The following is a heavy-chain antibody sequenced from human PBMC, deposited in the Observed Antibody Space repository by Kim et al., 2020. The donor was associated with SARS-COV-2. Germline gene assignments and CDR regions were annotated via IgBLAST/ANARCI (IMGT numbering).Heavy chain of an antibody. CDR2: IYPGDPDT. V-gene: IGHV5-51*01. CDR1: GYSFTSYW. CDR3: ARMDGYNWNYEADAFDI. Sequence: GESLMISCKGSGYSFTSYWIGWVRQMPGKGLEWMGIIYPGDPDTRYSPSFEGHVTISADKSISTAYLQWSSLKASDTAMYYCARMDGYNWNYEADAFDIWGEGTMVTVSS. J-gene: IGHJ3*02. D-gene: IGHD1-7*01.